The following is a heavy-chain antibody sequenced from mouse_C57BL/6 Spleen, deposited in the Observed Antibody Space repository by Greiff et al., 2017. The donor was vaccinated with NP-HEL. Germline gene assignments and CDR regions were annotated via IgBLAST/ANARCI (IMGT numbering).Heavy chain of an antibody. CDR1: GYAFSSYW. Sequence: QVQLKESGAELVKPGASVKISCKASGYAFSSYWMNWVKQRPGKGLEWIGQIYPGDGDTNYNGKFKGKATLTADKSSSTAYMQLSSLTSEDSAVYFCARFGGVYDYDSAWFAYWGQGTLVTVSA. V-gene: IGHV1-80*01. CDR2: IYPGDGDT. D-gene: IGHD2-4*01. CDR3: ARFGGVYDYDSAWFAY. J-gene: IGHJ3*01.